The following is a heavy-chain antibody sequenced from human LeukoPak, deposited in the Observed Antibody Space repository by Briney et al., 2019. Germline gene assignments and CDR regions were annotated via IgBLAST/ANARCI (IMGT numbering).Heavy chain of an antibody. J-gene: IGHJ6*04. CDR2: IYYSGST. Sequence: SETLSLTCTVSGGSVSSGSYYWSWIRQPPGKGLEWIGYIYYSGSTNYNPSLKSRVTISVDTSKNQFSLKLSSVTAADTAVYYCARFWGYYCSSTSCPVYYYYYGMDVWGKGTTVTVSS. CDR3: ARFWGYYCSSTSCPVYYYYYGMDV. V-gene: IGHV4-61*01. D-gene: IGHD2-2*01. CDR1: GGSVSSGSYY.